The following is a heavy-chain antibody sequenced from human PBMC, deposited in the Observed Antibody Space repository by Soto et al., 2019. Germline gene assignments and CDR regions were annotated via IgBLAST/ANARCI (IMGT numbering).Heavy chain of an antibody. J-gene: IGHJ5*02. CDR3: ATRPPRIEMTLLPIPT. CDR2: IYHSGGP. V-gene: IGHV4-4*02. D-gene: IGHD2-2*02. CDR1: GGSVSSTIW. Sequence: QVQLRQSGPTLVKPSGTLSLSCAVSGGSVSSTIWWTWVRQSPGKGLEWIGEIYHSGGPTYNPSLSGRVTISVDKANNQFSLKMTYVTAAVTAMYYCATRPPRIEMTLLPIPTWGQGTLVTVSS.